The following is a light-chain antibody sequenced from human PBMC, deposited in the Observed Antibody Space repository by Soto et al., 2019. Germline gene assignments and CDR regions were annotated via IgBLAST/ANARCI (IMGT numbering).Light chain of an antibody. CDR1: QSLLYSNGYNY. V-gene: IGKV2-28*01. J-gene: IGKJ2*01. Sequence: DIVMTKSPLSLPVTPGEPASISCRSSQSLLYSNGYNYLDWYLQKPGQSPQLLIYLGSNRASGVPDRFSGSASGTAFTLKISRVEAEDVGVYYCMQALQVPHTFGQGTKLEIK. CDR2: LGS. CDR3: MQALQVPHT.